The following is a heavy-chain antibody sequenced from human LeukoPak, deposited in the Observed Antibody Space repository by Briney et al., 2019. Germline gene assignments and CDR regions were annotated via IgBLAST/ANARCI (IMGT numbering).Heavy chain of an antibody. CDR3: AREGLYGDYVWSLNY. CDR1: GGSVSSVSYY. D-gene: IGHD4-17*01. J-gene: IGHJ4*02. V-gene: IGHV4-61*01. CDR2: IYYSGST. Sequence: SETLSLTCTVSGGSVSSVSYYWSWIRQPPGKGLEWIGYIYYSGSTNYNPSLKSRVTISVDTSKNQFSLKLSSVTAADTAVYYCAREGLYGDYVWSLNYWGQGTLVTVSS.